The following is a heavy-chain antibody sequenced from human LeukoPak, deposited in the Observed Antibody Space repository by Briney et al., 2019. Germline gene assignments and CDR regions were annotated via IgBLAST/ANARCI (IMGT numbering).Heavy chain of an antibody. D-gene: IGHD3-16*01. CDR1: GGSISSYY. V-gene: IGHV4-59*01. Sequence: PSETLSLTCTVSGGSISSYYWSWIRQPPGKGLEWIGYIYYSGSTNYNPSLKSRVTISVDTSKNQFSLKLSSVTAADTAVYYCARVRGRRPTPAGEPPSNWFDPWGQGTLVTVSS. CDR3: ARVRGRRPTPAGEPPSNWFDP. J-gene: IGHJ5*02. CDR2: IYYSGST.